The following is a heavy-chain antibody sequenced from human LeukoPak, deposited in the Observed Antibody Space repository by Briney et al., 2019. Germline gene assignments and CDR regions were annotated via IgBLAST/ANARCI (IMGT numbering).Heavy chain of an antibody. CDR1: GYSFASYC. D-gene: IGHD6-13*01. J-gene: IGHJ4*02. V-gene: IGHV5-51*01. Sequence: GESRPSSSRGSGYSFASYCSGWVRQMPGKGLEWMGIIYPGDSDTRYSPSFQGQVTISAHKSISTAYVQWSSLKASDTAMYYCARRYAGTISWDPFDYWGQGTLVTVSS. CDR2: IYPGDSDT. CDR3: ARRYAGTISWDPFDY.